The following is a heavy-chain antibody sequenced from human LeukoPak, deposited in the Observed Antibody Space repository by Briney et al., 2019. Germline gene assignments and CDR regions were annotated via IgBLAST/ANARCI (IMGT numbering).Heavy chain of an antibody. CDR3: ARLGSIAAAGTPDY. V-gene: IGHV3-11*06. Sequence: GGSLRLSCAASGFTFSDYYMSWIRQAPGKGLEWVSYISSSSDSRTYAASVKGRFTISRDNAKNSLYLHMNSLRGEDTAVYYCARLGSIAAAGTPDYWGQGTLVTVSS. D-gene: IGHD6-13*01. J-gene: IGHJ4*02. CDR1: GFTFSDYY. CDR2: ISSSSDSR.